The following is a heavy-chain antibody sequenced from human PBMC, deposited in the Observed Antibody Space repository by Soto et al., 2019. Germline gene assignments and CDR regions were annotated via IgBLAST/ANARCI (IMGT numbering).Heavy chain of an antibody. J-gene: IGHJ4*02. V-gene: IGHV1-69*05. CDR2: IIPIFGTA. D-gene: IGHD4-4*01. Sequence: SVKVSCKASGGTFSSYAISWARQAPGQGLEWMGGIIPIFGTANYAQKFQGRVTMTRDTSTSTVYMELSSLRSEDTAVYYCARRGDDYNYLDYWGQGTLVTV. CDR1: GGTFSSYA. CDR3: ARRGDDYNYLDY.